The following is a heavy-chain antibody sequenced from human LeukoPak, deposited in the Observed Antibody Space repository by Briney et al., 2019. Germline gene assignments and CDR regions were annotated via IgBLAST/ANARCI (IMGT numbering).Heavy chain of an antibody. V-gene: IGHV3-23*01. CDR3: ATRPGAIIGPLDY. CDR2: ISGGDDRT. D-gene: IGHD2-2*01. CDR1: GSFFSSYA. Sequence: GWSLRLSCAASGSFFSSYAMTWVRQAPGKGLEWASSISGGDDRTYYTDSVKGRFTISRDSSKNTLYLQMNSLRVDDTAVDYCATRPGAIIGPLDYWGQGILVTVSS. J-gene: IGHJ4*02.